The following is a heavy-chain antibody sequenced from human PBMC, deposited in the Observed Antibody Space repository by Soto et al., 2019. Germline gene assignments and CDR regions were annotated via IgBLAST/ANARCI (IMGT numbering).Heavy chain of an antibody. V-gene: IGHV1-69*01. Sequence: QVQLVQSGAEVKKPGSSVKVSCKASGGTFSSYAISWVRQAPGQGLEWMGGIIPIFGTANYAQKFQGRVTITANESTGRAYMELDRLRTEDTAENYCASRGWRKYCSSTSCYKRLGYYYYGMDVWGQGPTVTVSS. CDR3: ASRGWRKYCSSTSCYKRLGYYYYGMDV. CDR1: GGTFSSYA. J-gene: IGHJ6*02. CDR2: IIPIFGTA. D-gene: IGHD2-2*02.